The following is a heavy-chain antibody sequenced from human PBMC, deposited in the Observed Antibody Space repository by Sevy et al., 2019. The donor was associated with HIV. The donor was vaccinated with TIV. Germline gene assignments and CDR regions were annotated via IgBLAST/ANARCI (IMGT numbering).Heavy chain of an antibody. CDR1: GFTFSSYS. V-gene: IGHV3-21*01. CDR3: ARDHNYYDSSGYLLGAFDI. J-gene: IGHJ3*02. CDR2: ISSSSSYI. D-gene: IGHD3-22*01. Sequence: GGSLRLSCAASGFTFSSYSMNWVRQAPGKGLEWVSSISSSSSYIYYADSVKGRFTSSRDNAKNSLYLQMNSLRAEDTAVYYCARDHNYYDSSGYLLGAFDIWGQGTMVTVSS.